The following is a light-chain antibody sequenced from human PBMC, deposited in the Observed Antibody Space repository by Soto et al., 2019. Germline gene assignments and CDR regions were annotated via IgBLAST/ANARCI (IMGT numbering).Light chain of an antibody. Sequence: QSALTQPRSGSGSPGQSITIACSGTIRDIGGYNFISWYQQHPGAAPKIIIYDVSKPPSGVPDRFSGSTSGNTASLTISVLQAEADPFYYFCSYAGRNTLAFVGGTKLTVL. CDR3: CSYAGRNTLA. V-gene: IGLV2-11*01. CDR1: IRDIGGYNF. CDR2: DVS. J-gene: IGLJ2*01.